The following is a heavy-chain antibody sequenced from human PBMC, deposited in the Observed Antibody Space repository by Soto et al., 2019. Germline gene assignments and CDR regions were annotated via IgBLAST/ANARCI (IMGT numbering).Heavy chain of an antibody. CDR1: GFTFNNYG. J-gene: IGHJ4*02. CDR3: AKVRLSVRSPEVPYFDY. Sequence: PGGSLRLSCATSGFTFNNYGMHWVRQAPGKGLEWVAIISYDGSNKYYADSVKGRFTISRDNSKNTVYLQMNSLRAEDTAVYYCAKVRLSVRSPEVPYFDYWGQGTLVTVSS. CDR2: ISYDGSNK. V-gene: IGHV3-30*18.